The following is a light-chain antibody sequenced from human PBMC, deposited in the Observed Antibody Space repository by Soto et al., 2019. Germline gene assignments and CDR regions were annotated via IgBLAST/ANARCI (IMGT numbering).Light chain of an antibody. J-gene: IGLJ1*01. Sequence: QSVLTQPPSVSGAPGQRVTIPCTGSSSNIGAGSDVHWYQQLPGTAPKVLIYDNNKRPSGVPDRFSGSKSGTSASLAITGLQSEDEADYYCQSYDSSLDGYVFGTGTQLTVL. CDR2: DNN. CDR3: QSYDSSLDGYV. V-gene: IGLV1-40*01. CDR1: SSNIGAGSD.